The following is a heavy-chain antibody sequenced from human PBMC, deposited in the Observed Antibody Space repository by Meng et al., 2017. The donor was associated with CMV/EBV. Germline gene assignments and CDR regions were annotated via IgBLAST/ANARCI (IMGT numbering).Heavy chain of an antibody. Sequence: QVQVGQSGAEGKKPGACVKVSCKAPGGTCSSYAISWVRQAPGQGLEWMGGIIPIFGTANYEKKFQGRVTITADESTSTAYMELSSLRSEDTAVYYCASVTGIGWWYFDLWGRGTLVTVSS. D-gene: IGHD1-20*01. V-gene: IGHV1-69*12. CDR3: ASVTGIGWWYFDL. J-gene: IGHJ2*01. CDR2: IIPIFGTA. CDR1: GGTCSSYA.